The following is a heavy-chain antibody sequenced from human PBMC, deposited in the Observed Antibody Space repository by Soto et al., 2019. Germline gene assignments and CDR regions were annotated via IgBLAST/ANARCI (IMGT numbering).Heavy chain of an antibody. Sequence: PSETLTLTCSVSGGSINSRGFYLSWIRQHPGKGLEWIGYIYYSGTTYYNPSLKSRVMISIDTSKNQFSLKLSSVTAADTAVYYCAKDTWLAELSSSYYYYAMDVWGQGTTATVS. D-gene: IGHD3-10*01. CDR2: IYYSGTT. CDR3: AKDTWLAELSSSYYYYAMDV. J-gene: IGHJ6*02. CDR1: GGSINSRGFY. V-gene: IGHV4-31*03.